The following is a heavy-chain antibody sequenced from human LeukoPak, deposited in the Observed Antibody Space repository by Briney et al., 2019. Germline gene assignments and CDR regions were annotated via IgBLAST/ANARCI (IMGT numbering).Heavy chain of an antibody. V-gene: IGHV7-4-1*02. CDR2: INTNTGNP. CDR1: GYIFTSYV. D-gene: IGHD3-22*01. Sequence: ASVKVSCKASGYIFTSYVLHWVRQAPGQGLEWMGWINTNTGNPTYAQGFTGRFVFSLDASVSTAYLQISSLKADDTAMYYCARGDYETHGYQTRWGQGTLVTVSS. J-gene: IGHJ4*02. CDR3: ARGDYETHGYQTR.